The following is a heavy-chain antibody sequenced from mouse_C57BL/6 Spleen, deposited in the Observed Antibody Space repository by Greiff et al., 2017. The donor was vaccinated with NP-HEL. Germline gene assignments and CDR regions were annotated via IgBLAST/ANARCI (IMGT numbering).Heavy chain of an antibody. CDR1: GFSLTSYG. Sequence: VQLQQSGPGLVQPSQSLSITCTVSGFSLTSYGVHWVRQSPGKGLEWLGVIWSGGSTDYNAAFISRLSISKDNSKSQVFFKMNSLQADDTAIYYCARGSDSWYFDVWGTGTTVTVSS. CDR3: ARGSDSWYFDV. J-gene: IGHJ1*03. CDR2: IWSGGST. V-gene: IGHV2-2*01. D-gene: IGHD2-13*01.